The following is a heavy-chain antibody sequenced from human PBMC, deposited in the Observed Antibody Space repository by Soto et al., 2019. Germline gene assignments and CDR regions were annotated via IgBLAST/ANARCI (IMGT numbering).Heavy chain of an antibody. CDR1: GYIFTSYW. V-gene: IGHV5-51*01. CDR3: ARRTSYYDFWSGRNWFDP. J-gene: IGHJ5*02. D-gene: IGHD3-3*01. CDR2: IYPGDSDT. Sequence: GESLKISCNGSGYIFTSYWIGWVRQMPGKGLEWMGIIYPGDSDTRYSPSFQGQVTISADKSISTAYLQWSSLKASDTAMYYCARRTSYYDFWSGRNWFDPWGQGTLVTVSS.